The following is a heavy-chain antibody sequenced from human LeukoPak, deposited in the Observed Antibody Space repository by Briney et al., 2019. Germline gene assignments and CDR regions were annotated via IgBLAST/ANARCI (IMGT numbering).Heavy chain of an antibody. D-gene: IGHD3-9*01. CDR3: AKWGDYDVLTGYYVSDY. J-gene: IGHJ4*02. V-gene: IGHV3-23*01. CDR2: ITGGGSGI. Sequence: GASLRLSCAASGFTFSNYAMGWVRQAPGKGLEWVSAITGGGSGIYYADSMKSRFTISRDNSKNTLYLQINSLRAEDTAVYYCAKWGDYDVLTGYYVSDYWGQGTLVTVSS. CDR1: GFTFSNYA.